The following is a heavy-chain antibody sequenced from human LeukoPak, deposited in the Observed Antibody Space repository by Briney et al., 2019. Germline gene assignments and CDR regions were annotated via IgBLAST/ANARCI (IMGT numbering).Heavy chain of an antibody. CDR2: IRYDGSNK. D-gene: IGHD6-13*01. J-gene: IGHJ4*02. CDR1: GFTFSSYG. V-gene: IGHV3-30*02. Sequence: GGSLRLSCAASGFTFSSYGMHWVRQAPGKGLEWVAFIRYDGSNKYYADSVKGRFIISRDNSKNTLYLQMNSLRAEDTAVYYCAKDRGSSWSTFDYWGQGTLVTVSS. CDR3: AKDRGSSWSTFDY.